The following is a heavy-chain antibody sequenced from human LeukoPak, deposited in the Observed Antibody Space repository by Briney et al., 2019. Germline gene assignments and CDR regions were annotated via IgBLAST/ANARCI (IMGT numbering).Heavy chain of an antibody. D-gene: IGHD4-17*01. CDR3: ARHNYGASEDWYFDL. J-gene: IGHJ2*01. V-gene: IGHV5-51*01. Sequence: GESLKISCKGSGYSFNSSWIGLGREMPGKGLEWMRISYPGDSDTRYRPSFQGQVAISADKSISTTYLQWSSLKASDTAMYSCARHNYGASEDWYFDLWGRGTLVTVSS. CDR1: GYSFNSSW. CDR2: SYPGDSDT.